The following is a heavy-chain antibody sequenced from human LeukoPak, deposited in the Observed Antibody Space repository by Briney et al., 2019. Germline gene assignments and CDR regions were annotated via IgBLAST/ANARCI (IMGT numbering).Heavy chain of an antibody. CDR2: ISSSSSYI. Sequence: PGGSLRLSCAASGFTFSSYSMNWVRQAPGKGLEWVSSISSSSSYIYYADSVKGRFTISRDNAKNSLYLQMNSLRAEDTAVYYCARDHRGGAFVDYWGQGTLVTVSS. J-gene: IGHJ4*02. CDR3: ARDHRGGAFVDY. CDR1: GFTFSSYS. V-gene: IGHV3-21*01. D-gene: IGHD3-16*01.